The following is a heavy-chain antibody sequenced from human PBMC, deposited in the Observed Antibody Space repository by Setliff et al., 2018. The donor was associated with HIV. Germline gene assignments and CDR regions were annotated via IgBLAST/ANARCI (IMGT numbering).Heavy chain of an antibody. CDR2: MNPNSGNT. J-gene: IGHJ4*02. V-gene: IGHV1-8*01. Sequence: GASVKVSCKTSGYTFTSYDINWVRQATGQGLEWMGWMNPNSGNTGYAQKFQGRVTMTRNTSISTAYMELSSLRSGDTAVYHCARSSYDILTGYYKALEYWGQGTLVTVSS. CDR1: GYTFTSYD. D-gene: IGHD3-9*01. CDR3: ARSSYDILTGYYKALEY.